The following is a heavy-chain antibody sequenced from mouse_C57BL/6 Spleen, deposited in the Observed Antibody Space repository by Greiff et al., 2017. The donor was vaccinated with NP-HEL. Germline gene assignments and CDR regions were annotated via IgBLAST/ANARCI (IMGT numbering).Heavy chain of an antibody. V-gene: IGHV1-18*01. Sequence: EVQLQQSGPELVKPGASVKISCKASGYTFTDYNMDWVKQSPGKRLEWIGEINPNNGGTNYNQKFKGKATLTVDKSSSTAYMELRSLTSEDSAVYYCARRTGDYAMAYWGQGTPVTVSA. CDR2: INPNNGGT. CDR3: ARRTGDYAMAY. J-gene: IGHJ4*01. CDR1: GYTFTDYN.